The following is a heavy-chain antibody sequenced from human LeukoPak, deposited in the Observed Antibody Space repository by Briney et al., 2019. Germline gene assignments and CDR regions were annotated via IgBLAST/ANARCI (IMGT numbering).Heavy chain of an antibody. J-gene: IGHJ4*02. CDR3: SNAHFRGY. CDR2: IWYDGSNK. Sequence: GGSLRRSCAASGFTFSSYGMHWVRQAPGKGLEWVAVIWYDGSNKYYADSVKGRFTISRDNSKSTLYLQINSLRAEDTAIYYCSNAHFRGYWGPGTLVTVSS. CDR1: GFTFSSYG. D-gene: IGHD2/OR15-2a*01. V-gene: IGHV3-33*06.